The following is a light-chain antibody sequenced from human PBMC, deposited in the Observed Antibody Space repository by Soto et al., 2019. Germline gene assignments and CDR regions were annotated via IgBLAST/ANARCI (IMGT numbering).Light chain of an antibody. CDR1: SSDVGAYNY. Sequence: QSALTQHASVSGSPGQSITISCTGTSSDVGAYNYVSWYQHHPGKVPKLLIYEVTNRPSGVSDRFSGSKSGNTASLTISGLQAEAEADYYCSSKRDSSTLFVFGKGNMGTV. CDR2: EVT. V-gene: IGLV2-14*01. J-gene: IGLJ1*01. CDR3: SSKRDSSTLFV.